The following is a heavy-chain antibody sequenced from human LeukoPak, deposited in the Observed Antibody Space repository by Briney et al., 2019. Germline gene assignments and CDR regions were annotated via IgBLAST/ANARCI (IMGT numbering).Heavy chain of an antibody. CDR1: GFTFSSYD. Sequence: GGSLRLSCPASGFTFSSYDMSWVRQAPGKGLVWVSHINSDGSSTSYADSVKGRFTISRDNTKNTLYLQMNSLRAEDTAVYYCARDPEVYYYMNVWGKGTTVTVSS. CDR3: ARDPEVYYYMNV. V-gene: IGHV3-74*01. J-gene: IGHJ6*03. CDR2: INSDGSST.